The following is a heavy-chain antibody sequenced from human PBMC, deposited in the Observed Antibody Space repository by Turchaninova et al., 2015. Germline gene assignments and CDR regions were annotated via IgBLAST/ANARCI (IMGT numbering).Heavy chain of an antibody. Sequence: EVQLVESGGGLVQPGGGLRLVCGADGFTFSGHYMDWVRQTPGKGLEWVGRTRNKAQGYTTEYAASVKGRFAISRDDSKNSLYLQMTSLRTEDTAVYYCSRAACIHWGCGFDYWGQGTPVTVSS. J-gene: IGHJ4*02. CDR1: GFTFSGHY. D-gene: IGHD7-27*01. V-gene: IGHV3-72*01. CDR2: TRNKAQGYTT. CDR3: SRAACIHWGCGFDY.